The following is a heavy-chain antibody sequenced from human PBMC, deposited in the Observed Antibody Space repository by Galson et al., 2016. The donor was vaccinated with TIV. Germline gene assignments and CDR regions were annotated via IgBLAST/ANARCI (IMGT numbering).Heavy chain of an antibody. CDR2: INWNGGST. V-gene: IGHV3-20*04. J-gene: IGHJ4*02. CDR3: ARDPLYCGGDCYSDY. CDR1: GFTFDDYG. Sequence: SLRLSCAASGFTFDDYGMSWVRQAPGKGLEWVSGINWNGGSTGYADSVKGRFTISRDNAKNSLCLQMNSLRAEDTALYYCARDPLYCGGDCYSDYWGQGTLVTVSS. D-gene: IGHD2-21*01.